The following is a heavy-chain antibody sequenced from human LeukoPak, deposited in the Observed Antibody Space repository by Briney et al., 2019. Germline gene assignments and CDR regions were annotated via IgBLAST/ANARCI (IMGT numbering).Heavy chain of an antibody. V-gene: IGHV3-21*01. Sequence: PGGSLRLSCAASGFTFSTYSMNWVRQAPGKGLEWVASISSSSIYIHYADSVKGRFTISRDNAKNSLYLQMNSLRAEDTAVYYCARDQTTYLTTPEYKWFDPWGQGTLVTVSS. D-gene: IGHD1/OR15-1a*01. CDR1: GFTFSTYS. J-gene: IGHJ5*02. CDR3: ARDQTTYLTTPEYKWFDP. CDR2: ISSSSIYI.